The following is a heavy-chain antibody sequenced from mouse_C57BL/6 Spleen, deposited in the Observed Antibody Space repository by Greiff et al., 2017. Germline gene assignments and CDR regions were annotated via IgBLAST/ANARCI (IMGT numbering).Heavy chain of an antibody. CDR3: ASDCDGFLFDY. CDR2: ISYDGSN. Sequence: EVKLQESGPGLVKPSQSLSLTCSVTGYSITSGYYWNWIRQFPGNKLKWMGYISYDGSNNYNPSLKNRISITRDTSKNQFFLKLNSVTTEDTATYYCASDCDGFLFDYWGQGTTLTVSS. CDR1: GYSITSGYY. D-gene: IGHD2-3*01. J-gene: IGHJ2*01. V-gene: IGHV3-6*01.